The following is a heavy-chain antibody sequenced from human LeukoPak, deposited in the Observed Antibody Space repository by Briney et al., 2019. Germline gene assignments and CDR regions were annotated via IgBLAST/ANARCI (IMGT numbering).Heavy chain of an antibody. CDR2: ISWNSGSI. J-gene: IGHJ4*02. CDR1: GFTFDDYA. CDR3: AKALWFGESLDY. D-gene: IGHD3-10*01. Sequence: GRSLRLSCAASGFTFDDYAMHWVRQAPGKGLEWVSGISWNSGSIGYADSVKGRFTISRDNAKNSLYLQMNSLRAEDTALYYCAKALWFGESLDYWGQGTLVTVSS. V-gene: IGHV3-9*01.